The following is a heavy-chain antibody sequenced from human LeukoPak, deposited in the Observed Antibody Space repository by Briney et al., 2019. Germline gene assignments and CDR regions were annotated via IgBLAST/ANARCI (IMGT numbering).Heavy chain of an antibody. Sequence: GASLLLSCAASGFTFSSYAMAWVRQAPGKGLEWVSGISDRGGTTYYADSVEGRFTISRDNSKNTLYLQMNNLGAKDTAVYYCAKVTSAGSCYQSDYWGQGTLVTVSS. V-gene: IGHV3-23*01. CDR1: GFTFSSYA. CDR2: ISDRGGTT. D-gene: IGHD2-15*01. CDR3: AKVTSAGSCYQSDY. J-gene: IGHJ4*02.